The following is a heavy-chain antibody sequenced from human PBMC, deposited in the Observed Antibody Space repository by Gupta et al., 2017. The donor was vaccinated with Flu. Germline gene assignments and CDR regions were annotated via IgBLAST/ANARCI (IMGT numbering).Heavy chain of an antibody. V-gene: IGHV3-73*02. CDR1: GCTPSASA. CDR2: LRSKANSYAT. Sequence: EVQLVESGGGLVQPGGSLKLSCAASGCTPSASAMHWVRQACGKGLEWVGRLRSKANSYATAYSASVKGRFTISRDDSKNTAYLQMNSLKTEDTAVYYCTRRSGDDSSGYYGYWGQGTLVTVSS. CDR3: TRRSGDDSSGYYGY. D-gene: IGHD3-22*01. J-gene: IGHJ4*02.